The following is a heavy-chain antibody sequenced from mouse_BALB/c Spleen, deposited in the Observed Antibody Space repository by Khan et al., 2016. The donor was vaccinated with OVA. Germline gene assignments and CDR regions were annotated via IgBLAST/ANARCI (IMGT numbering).Heavy chain of an antibody. D-gene: IGHD1-1*01. V-gene: IGHV5-6-5*01. CDR1: GFTFSSYA. CDR2: ISSGGST. CDR3: ARDYCYGTGYFDV. J-gene: IGHJ1*01. Sequence: EVELVESGGGLVKPGGSLKLSCAASGFTFSSYAMSWVRQTPEKRLVWVASISSGGSTYYPASVKGRFAISRDTARNILYLQMRRLRSEDTAMYYCARDYCYGTGYFDVWGAGTTVTVSS.